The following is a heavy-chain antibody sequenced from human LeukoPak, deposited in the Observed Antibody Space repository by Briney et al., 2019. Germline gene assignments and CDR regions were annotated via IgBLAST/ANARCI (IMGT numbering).Heavy chain of an antibody. CDR1: GFTFSSYG. Sequence: GGSLRLSCAASGFTFSSYGMTWVRQAPGKGLEWVSGISGSGGSTYYADSVKGRFTISRDNSKNTLYLQMNSLRAEDTALYYCAKDISGSYGNWGQGTLVTVSS. D-gene: IGHD1-26*01. CDR3: AKDISGSYGN. J-gene: IGHJ4*02. V-gene: IGHV3-23*01. CDR2: ISGSGGST.